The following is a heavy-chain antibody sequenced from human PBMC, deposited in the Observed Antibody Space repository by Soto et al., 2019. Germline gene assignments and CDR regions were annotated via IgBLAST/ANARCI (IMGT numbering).Heavy chain of an antibody. J-gene: IGHJ3*02. V-gene: IGHV1-18*01. D-gene: IGHD6-13*01. CDR1: GYTFTSYG. CDR2: ISTYNGNT. Sequence: ASVKVSCKASGYTFTSYGIRWVRQAPGQGPEWMGRISTYNGNTNYVQKLQGRVTMTTDTSTNTAYMELRSLRYDDTAVYYCARDPGYSTTWHQAFDIWGQGTMVTVSS. CDR3: ARDPGYSTTWHQAFDI.